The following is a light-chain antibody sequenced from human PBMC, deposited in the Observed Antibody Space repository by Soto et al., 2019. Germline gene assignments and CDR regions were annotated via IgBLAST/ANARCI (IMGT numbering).Light chain of an antibody. CDR2: AAS. J-gene: IGKJ4*01. CDR3: QQSYNTPT. V-gene: IGKV1-39*01. CDR1: QIINSY. Sequence: IQMTQSPSSLSASVGDRVTITCRASQIINSYLNWYQQKPGKAPRLLIYAASTLQSGVPSRLSGSESGTDFTLTINSLQPEDSATYYCQQSYNTPTFGGGTKVEIK.